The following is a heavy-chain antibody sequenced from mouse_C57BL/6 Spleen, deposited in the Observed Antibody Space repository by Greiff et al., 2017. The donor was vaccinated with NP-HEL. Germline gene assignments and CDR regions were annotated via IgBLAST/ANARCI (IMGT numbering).Heavy chain of an antibody. CDR2: ISNGGGST. Sequence: DVHLVESGGGLVQPGGSLTLSCAASGFTFSDYYMYWVRQTPAKRLEWVAYISNGGGSTYYPDTVKGRFTISRDNAKNTLYLQMSRLKSEDTAVYYCARQGDDDYATDYWGQGTSLTVSS. CDR1: GFTFSDYY. V-gene: IGHV5-12*01. D-gene: IGHD2-12*01. J-gene: IGHJ4*01. CDR3: ARQGDDDYATDY.